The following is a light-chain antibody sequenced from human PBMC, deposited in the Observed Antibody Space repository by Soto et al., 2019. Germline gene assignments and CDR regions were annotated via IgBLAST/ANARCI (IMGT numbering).Light chain of an antibody. CDR2: KVF. V-gene: IGKV2-30*01. Sequence: DVVMTQSPLSLPVTLGQSASISCTSSQSLVYADGNTYLNWLQQRPGQSPRRLIYKVFNRDSGVPDRFRGSASGSEFTLTISRVEAEDIGVYYCMQTGHWPYTFGRGTKLEIK. CDR3: MQTGHWPYT. CDR1: QSLVYADGNTY. J-gene: IGKJ2*01.